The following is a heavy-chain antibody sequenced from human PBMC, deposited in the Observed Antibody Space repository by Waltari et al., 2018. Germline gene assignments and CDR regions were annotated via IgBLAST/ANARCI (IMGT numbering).Heavy chain of an antibody. CDR3: AKALEWGYSYRGDLFDY. V-gene: IGHV3-9*01. J-gene: IGHJ4*02. D-gene: IGHD5-18*01. CDR2: ISWNSGSI. CDR1: GFTFDDYA. Sequence: EVQLVESGGGLVQPGRSLRLSCAASGFTFDDYAMHWVRQAPGKGLEWVSGISWNSGSICYADSVKGRFTISRDNAKNSLYLQMNSLRADATALYYCAKALEWGYSYRGDLFDYWGQGTLVTVSS.